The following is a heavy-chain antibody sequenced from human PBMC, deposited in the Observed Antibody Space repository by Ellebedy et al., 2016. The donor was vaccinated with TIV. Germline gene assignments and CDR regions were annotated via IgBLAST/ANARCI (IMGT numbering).Heavy chain of an antibody. J-gene: IGHJ6*02. D-gene: IGHD2-2*01. V-gene: IGHV4-61*05. CDR3: ARVRGCSGTSCYFFYYYYYGMDV. CDR1: GGSISSSSYY. Sequence: SETLSLTCTVSGGSISSSSYYWSWIRQPPGKGLEWIGYIYYSGSTNYNPSLKSRVTISVDTSKNQFSLKLSSVTAADTAVYYCARVRGCSGTSCYFFYYYYYGMDVWGQGTTVTVSS. CDR2: IYYSGST.